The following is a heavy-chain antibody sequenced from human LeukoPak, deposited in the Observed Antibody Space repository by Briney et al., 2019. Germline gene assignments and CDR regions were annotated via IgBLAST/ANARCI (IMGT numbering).Heavy chain of an antibody. CDR1: GFTFSSYW. CDR3: TRQPLLLEGYDSSDSDDAFDI. V-gene: IGHV3-73*01. Sequence: GGSLRLSCAASGFTFSSYWMHWVRQASGKGLEWVGRIRSKANSYATAYAASVKGRFTISRDDSKNTAYLQMNSLKTEDTAVYYCTRQPLLLEGYDSSDSDDAFDIWGQGTMVTVSS. J-gene: IGHJ3*02. CDR2: IRSKANSYAT. D-gene: IGHD3-22*01.